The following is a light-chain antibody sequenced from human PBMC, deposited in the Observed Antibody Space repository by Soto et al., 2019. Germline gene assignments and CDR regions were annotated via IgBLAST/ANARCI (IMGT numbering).Light chain of an antibody. Sequence: DIQMTQSPSTLSASVGDRVTITCRASQSISSWLAWYQQKPGKAPKRLIYKASSLESGVPSRFSGSGSGTEFTLTISSLQPDDFATYYYQQYNSLWTFGQGTKVEIK. V-gene: IGKV1-5*03. CDR3: QQYNSLWT. J-gene: IGKJ1*01. CDR1: QSISSW. CDR2: KAS.